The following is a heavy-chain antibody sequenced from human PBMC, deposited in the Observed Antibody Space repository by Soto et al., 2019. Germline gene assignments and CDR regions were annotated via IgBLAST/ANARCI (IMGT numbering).Heavy chain of an antibody. CDR2: IYYSGST. J-gene: IGHJ4*02. CDR1: GSSISSGGYY. Sequence: PSETLSLTCTVSGSSISSGGYYWSWIRQHPGKGLEWIGYIYYSGSTYYNPSLKSRVTISVDTSKNQFSLKLSSVTAADTAVYYCARGQMSSGYYYWGQGTLVTVSS. D-gene: IGHD3-22*01. V-gene: IGHV4-31*03. CDR3: ARGQMSSGYYY.